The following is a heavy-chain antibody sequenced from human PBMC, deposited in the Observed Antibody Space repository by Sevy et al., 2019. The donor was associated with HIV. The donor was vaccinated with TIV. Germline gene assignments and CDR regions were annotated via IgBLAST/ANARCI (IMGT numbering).Heavy chain of an antibody. Sequence: SETLSLTCNVSGDSISSYFWSWFRQPPGKGLEWIGYIYYSGTIDYNPSLRSRVTISVDTSKKHFSMKLTSVTAADTAVYYCARGLAVVPRALVYWGQRTLVTVSS. D-gene: IGHD2-15*01. CDR2: IYYSGTI. CDR3: ARGLAVVPRALVY. J-gene: IGHJ4*02. CDR1: GDSISSYF. V-gene: IGHV4-59*01.